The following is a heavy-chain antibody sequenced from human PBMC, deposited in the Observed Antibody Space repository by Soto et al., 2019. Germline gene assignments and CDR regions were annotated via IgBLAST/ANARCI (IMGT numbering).Heavy chain of an antibody. CDR3: GGTVWGSYRSGVGIDY. V-gene: IGHV1-18*01. CDR2: ISAYNGNT. Sequence: QVQLVQSGAEVKKPGASVKVSCKASGYTFTSYGISWVRQAPGQGLEWMGWISAYNGNTNYAQKLQGRVTMTTDTSTGAAYMEVGGLRSDDTAVYYCGGTVWGSYRSGVGIDYWGQGTLVTVSS. CDR1: GYTFTSYG. J-gene: IGHJ4*02. D-gene: IGHD3-16*02.